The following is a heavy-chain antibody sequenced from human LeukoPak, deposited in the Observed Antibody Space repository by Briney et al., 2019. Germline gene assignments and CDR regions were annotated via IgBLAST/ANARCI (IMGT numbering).Heavy chain of an antibody. CDR3: ARDSDSSGYSAIVY. CDR1: GFTFSDYS. D-gene: IGHD3-22*01. V-gene: IGHV3-21*01. CDR2: ISSSSSYI. Sequence: GGSLRLSCAASGFTFSDYSMNWVRQAPGKGLEWVSSISSSSSYIYYADSVKGRFTISRDNSKNTLYLQMNSLRAEDTAVYYCARDSDSSGYSAIVYWGQGTLVTVSS. J-gene: IGHJ4*02.